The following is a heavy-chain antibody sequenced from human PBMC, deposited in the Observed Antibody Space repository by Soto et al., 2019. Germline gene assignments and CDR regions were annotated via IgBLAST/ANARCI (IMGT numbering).Heavy chain of an antibody. V-gene: IGHV1-8*01. CDR3: AKVSGKGSAIDFDY. Sequence: QVQLVQSGGALKKPGASVQVSCKVSGYTFCNYDMNWVRQATGQGAEWIGWVNPNNGATGYAQKLQGRVTLTTDISTTTAYMDLTSLRSQDTAIYYCAKVSGKGSAIDFDYWGQGTLITVSS. CDR1: GYTFCNYD. CDR2: VNPNNGAT. D-gene: IGHD3-10*01. J-gene: IGHJ4*02.